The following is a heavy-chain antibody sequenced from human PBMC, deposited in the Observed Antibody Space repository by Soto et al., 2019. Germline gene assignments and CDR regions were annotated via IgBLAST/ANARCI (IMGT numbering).Heavy chain of an antibody. J-gene: IGHJ4*02. Sequence: SVKVSCKXSGGTFSSYAISWVRQAPGQGLEWMGGIIPIFGTANYAQKFQGRVTITADESTSTAYMELSSLRSEDTAVYYCASSPTHVDSWSGYYGWGQGTLVTVSS. CDR2: IIPIFGTA. CDR3: ASSPTHVDSWSGYYG. D-gene: IGHD3-3*01. CDR1: GGTFSSYA. V-gene: IGHV1-69*13.